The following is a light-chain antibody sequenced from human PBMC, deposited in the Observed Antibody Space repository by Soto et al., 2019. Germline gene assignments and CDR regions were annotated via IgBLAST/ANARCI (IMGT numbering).Light chain of an antibody. CDR2: AAS. J-gene: IGKJ4*01. CDR1: QSISTY. CDR3: QQSYSTRLT. V-gene: IGKV1-39*01. Sequence: IQMTQSPSSLSASVGDRVTITCRASQSISTYLNWYQQKPGKAPKLLIYAASSLQSGVPSRFSGSGSGTDFTLTISSLQPEDFATYYCQQSYSTRLTFGGGTKVDNK.